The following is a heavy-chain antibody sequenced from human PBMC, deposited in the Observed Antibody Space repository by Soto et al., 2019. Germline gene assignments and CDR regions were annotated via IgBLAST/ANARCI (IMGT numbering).Heavy chain of an antibody. J-gene: IGHJ4*02. D-gene: IGHD2-2*01. CDR2: IYSGGYT. Sequence: EVQLVESGGGLIQPGGSLRLSCAVSGFTVSNNYMSWVRQAPGKGLEGVSVIYSGGYTAYGDSVKGRFTISRDNSKNTLFLQMRTRRADAPAVFYGPTQPGGGGYWGQGTLVTVSS. V-gene: IGHV3-53*01. CDR1: GFTVSNNY. CDR3: PTQPGGGGY.